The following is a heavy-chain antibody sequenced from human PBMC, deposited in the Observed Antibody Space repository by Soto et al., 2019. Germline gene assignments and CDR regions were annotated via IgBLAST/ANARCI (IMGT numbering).Heavy chain of an antibody. J-gene: IGHJ4*02. CDR1: GDSISSYY. CDR2: LYYGRRA. CDR3: ALRSMAVVPEY. Sequence: QVQLQESGPGLVKPSETLSLTCAVSGDSISSYYCMWIRQPPGKGLESIGYLYYGRRANYNPSLRRRVTSSVDTSTNPCSLPLSSITAADTGVYYCALRSMAVVPEYWGQGTLVTVSS. V-gene: IGHV4-59*01. D-gene: IGHD3-22*01.